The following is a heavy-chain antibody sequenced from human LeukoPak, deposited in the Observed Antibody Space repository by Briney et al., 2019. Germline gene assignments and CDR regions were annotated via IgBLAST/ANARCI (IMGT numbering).Heavy chain of an antibody. Sequence: GGSLRLSCAASGFTFSSYAMSWVRQAPGKGLEWVSAISGSGGSTYYADSVKGRFTISRDNSKNTLYLQMNSLRAEDTAVYYCATPIVDTAMVKRDFDYWGQGALVTVSS. CDR1: GFTFSSYA. V-gene: IGHV3-23*01. CDR2: ISGSGGST. CDR3: ATPIVDTAMVKRDFDY. J-gene: IGHJ4*02. D-gene: IGHD5-18*01.